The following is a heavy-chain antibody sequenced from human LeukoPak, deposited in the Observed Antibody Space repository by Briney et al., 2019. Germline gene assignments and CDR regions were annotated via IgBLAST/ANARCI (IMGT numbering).Heavy chain of an antibody. CDR3: ARGQRLTPLDY. J-gene: IGHJ4*02. CDR2: TRNKANSYTT. CDR1: GFSFVNHW. V-gene: IGHV3-72*01. D-gene: IGHD6-19*01. Sequence: PGGSLRLSCAASGFSFVNHWMSWVRQAPGKGLEWVGRTRNKANSYTTEYAASVKGRFTISRDDSKNSLYLQMNSLKTEDTAVYYCARGQRLTPLDYWGQGTLVTVSS.